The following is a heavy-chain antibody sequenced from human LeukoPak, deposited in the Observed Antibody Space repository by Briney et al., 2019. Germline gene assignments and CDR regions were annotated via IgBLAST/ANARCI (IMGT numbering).Heavy chain of an antibody. V-gene: IGHV3-30*04. J-gene: IGHJ4*02. D-gene: IGHD1-26*01. CDR1: GFTFSSYA. CDR3: AKRGAEVGATVAPGDY. CDR2: ISYDGSNK. Sequence: GGSLRLSCAASGFTFSSYAMHWVRQAPGKGLEWVAVISYDGSNKYYADSVKGRFTISRDNSKNTLYLQMDSLRAEDTAVYYCAKRGAEVGATVAPGDYWGQGTLVTVSS.